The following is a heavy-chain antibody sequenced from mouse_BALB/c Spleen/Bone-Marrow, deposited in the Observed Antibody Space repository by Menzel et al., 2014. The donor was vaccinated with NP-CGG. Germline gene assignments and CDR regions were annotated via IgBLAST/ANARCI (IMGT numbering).Heavy chain of an antibody. CDR2: IRNKANGYTT. CDR3: ARDKGRVFFDY. V-gene: IGHV7-3*02. J-gene: IGHJ2*01. Sequence: EVKVVESGGGLVQPGGSLRLSCATSGFTFTDYYMNWVRQPPGKALEWLGFIRNKANGYTTEYNASVKGRFTISRDNSQNILYLQMNTLRAEDSATYYFARDKGRVFFDYWGQGTTLTVSS. CDR1: GFTFTDYY.